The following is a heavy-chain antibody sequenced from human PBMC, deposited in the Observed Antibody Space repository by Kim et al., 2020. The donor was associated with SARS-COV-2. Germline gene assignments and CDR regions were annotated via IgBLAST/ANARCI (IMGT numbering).Heavy chain of an antibody. Sequence: SETLSLTCTVSGGSISSGGYYWSWIRQHPGKGLEWIGYIYYSGSTYYNPSLKSRVTISVDTSKNQFSLKLSSVTAADTAVYYCARGNYDILTGYYGYYYYYRDVWGKGTTVTVSS. CDR2: IYYSGST. CDR1: GGSISSGGYY. J-gene: IGHJ6*03. CDR3: ARGNYDILTGYYGYYYYYRDV. D-gene: IGHD3-9*01. V-gene: IGHV4-31*03.